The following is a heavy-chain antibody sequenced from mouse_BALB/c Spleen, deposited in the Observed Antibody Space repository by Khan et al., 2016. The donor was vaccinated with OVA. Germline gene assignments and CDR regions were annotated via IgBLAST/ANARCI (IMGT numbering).Heavy chain of an antibody. CDR2: IWSGGST. V-gene: IGHV2-9*02. D-gene: IGHD2-1*01. CDR3: ARNYGNYVEYFDV. J-gene: IGHJ1*01. CDR1: GFSLISYG. Sequence: QVQLKESGPGLVAPSQSLSITCTVSGFSLISYGIHWVRQPPGKGLEWLGVIWSGGSTNYNSALLYRLSISKDNSQSQVFLKMNSLQIADTAMYYGARNYGNYVEYFDVWGAGTTVTVSS.